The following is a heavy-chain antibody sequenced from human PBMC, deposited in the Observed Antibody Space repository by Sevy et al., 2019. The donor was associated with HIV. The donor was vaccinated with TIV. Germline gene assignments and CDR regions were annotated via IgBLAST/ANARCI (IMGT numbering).Heavy chain of an antibody. D-gene: IGHD3-3*01. CDR1: GFTFSIYA. J-gene: IGHJ4*02. V-gene: IGHV3-23*01. Sequence: GGCLRLSCAASGFTFSIYAMSWVRQAPGKGLEWVSAISGGVGSTYYAGSVKGRFTISRDNSKNTLYLQMNSLRAEDTAVYYSAALNDFWSGDLLYWGQGTLVTVSS. CDR3: AALNDFWSGDLLY. CDR2: ISGGVGST.